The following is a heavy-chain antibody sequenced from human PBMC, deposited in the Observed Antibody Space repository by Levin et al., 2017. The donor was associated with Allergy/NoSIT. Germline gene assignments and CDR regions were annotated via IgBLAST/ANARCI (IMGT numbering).Heavy chain of an antibody. CDR3: ARADCSSTSCYIVFDI. D-gene: IGHD2-2*02. J-gene: IGHJ3*02. CDR1: GYSFTSYW. V-gene: IGHV5-51*01. Sequence: KVSCKGSGYSFTSYWIGWVRQMPGKGLEWMGIIYPGDSDTRYSPSFQGQVTISADKSISTAYLQWSSLKASDTAMYYCARADCSSTSCYIVFDIWGQGTMVTVSS. CDR2: IYPGDSDT.